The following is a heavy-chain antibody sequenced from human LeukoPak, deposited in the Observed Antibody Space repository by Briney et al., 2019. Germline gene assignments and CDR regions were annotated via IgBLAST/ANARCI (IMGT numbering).Heavy chain of an antibody. J-gene: IGHJ3*02. Sequence: PGGSLRLSCAASGFTFSSYAMHWVRQAPGKGLEYVSAISSNGGSTYYANSVKGRFTISRDNSKNTLYLQMGSLRAEDMAVYYCARDHHALNAFDIWGQGTMVTVSS. CDR2: ISSNGGST. CDR3: ARDHHALNAFDI. V-gene: IGHV3-64*01. D-gene: IGHD3-3*02. CDR1: GFTFSSYA.